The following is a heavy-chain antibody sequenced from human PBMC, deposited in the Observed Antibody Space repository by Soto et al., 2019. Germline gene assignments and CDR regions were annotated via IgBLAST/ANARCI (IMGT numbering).Heavy chain of an antibody. CDR1: AFTFSDHG. Sequence: QLVESGGGVVQPGGSLRLSCSATPSAFTFSDHGMHWVRQTPGKGLEWLAVIWFDGIKRSYADSVKGRFTVSRDNSENTLYLQLNSLSDEDTVVYYWASSGRGDVTSMVRSFYYALDVWGQGTTVAVSS. CDR2: IWFDGIKR. CDR3: ASSGRGDVTSMVRSFYYALDV. D-gene: IGHD5-18*01. J-gene: IGHJ6*02. V-gene: IGHV3-33*01.